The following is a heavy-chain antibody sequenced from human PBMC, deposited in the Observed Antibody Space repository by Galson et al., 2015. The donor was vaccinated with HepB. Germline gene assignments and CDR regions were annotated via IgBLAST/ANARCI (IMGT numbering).Heavy chain of an antibody. D-gene: IGHD3-22*01. CDR2: IDWDDDK. Sequence: PALVKPPQTLTLTCTFSGFSLSTSGMCVSWIRQPPGKALEWLALIDWDDDKYYSTSLKTRLTISKDTSKNQVVLTMTNMDPVDTATYYCARTPYYYDSSGYWVPLDYWGQGTLVTVSS. J-gene: IGHJ4*02. CDR3: ARTPYYYDSSGYWVPLDY. CDR1: GFSLSTSGMC. V-gene: IGHV2-70*01.